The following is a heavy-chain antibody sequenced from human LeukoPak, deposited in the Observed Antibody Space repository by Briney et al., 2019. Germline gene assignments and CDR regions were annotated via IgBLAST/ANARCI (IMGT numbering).Heavy chain of an antibody. D-gene: IGHD5-12*01. CDR1: GGTFSSYA. J-gene: IGHJ4*02. V-gene: IGHV1-69*04. Sequence: SVKVSCKASGGTFSSYAISWVRQAPGQGLEWMGRIIPILGIANYAQKFQGRVTITADKSTSTAYKELSSLRSEDTAVYYCARIGEMATIADYWGQGTLVTVSS. CDR3: ARIGEMATIADY. CDR2: IIPILGIA.